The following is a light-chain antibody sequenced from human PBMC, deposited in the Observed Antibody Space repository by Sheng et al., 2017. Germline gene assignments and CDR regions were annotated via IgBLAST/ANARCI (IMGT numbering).Light chain of an antibody. Sequence: AIQLTQSPSSLSASVGDRVTITCRASQGISSSLAWYHQKPGKAPNLLIYDASTLQSGVPSRFSGSGSGTDFTLTISSLQPEDFATYYCQKYNSALVTFGGGTKVEIK. CDR3: QKYNSALVT. J-gene: IGKJ4*01. V-gene: IGKV1-13*02. CDR2: DAS. CDR1: QGISSS.